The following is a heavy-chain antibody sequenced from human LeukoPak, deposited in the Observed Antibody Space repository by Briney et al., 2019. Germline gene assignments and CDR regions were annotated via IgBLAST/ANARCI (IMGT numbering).Heavy chain of an antibody. Sequence: GGSLRLSCAASGFTFSSYWMHWVRQAPGKGLVWVSRINSDGSSTSYADSVKGRFTISRDNAKNTLYLQMNSLRAEVTAVYYCARVGATYYYDSSGYQAFDYWGQGTLVTVPS. D-gene: IGHD3-22*01. J-gene: IGHJ4*02. CDR3: ARVGATYYYDSSGYQAFDY. CDR1: GFTFSSYW. CDR2: INSDGSST. V-gene: IGHV3-74*01.